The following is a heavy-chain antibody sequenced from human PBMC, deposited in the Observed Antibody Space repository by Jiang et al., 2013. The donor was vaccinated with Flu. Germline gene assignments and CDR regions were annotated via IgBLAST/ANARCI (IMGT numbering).Heavy chain of an antibody. CDR1: GFTFDDYV. CDR2: IKGNSGRI. D-gene: IGHD3-10*01. V-gene: IGHV3-9*01. CDR3: AKAVHDSGNYHLFYFDF. Sequence: GSVQPGRSLRLSCAASGFTFDDYVMHWVRQVPGKGLEWVSSIKGNSGRIGYADFARGRFTISRDNARNHLYLQMNSLRPEDTAFYFCAKAVHDSGNYHLFYFDFWGPGTLVTVSS. J-gene: IGHJ4*02.